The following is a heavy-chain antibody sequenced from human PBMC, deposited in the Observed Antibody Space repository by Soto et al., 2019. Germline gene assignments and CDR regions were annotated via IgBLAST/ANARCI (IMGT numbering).Heavy chain of an antibody. J-gene: IGHJ5*02. Sequence: ASVKVSCKASGGTFSSYAISWVRQATGQGLEWMGGIIPIFGTANYAQKFQGRVTITADESTSTAYMELSSLRSEDTAVYYCARNPGDYDILTGYYNGPWFDPWGQGTLVTVSS. CDR1: GGTFSSYA. CDR3: ARNPGDYDILTGYYNGPWFDP. V-gene: IGHV1-69*13. CDR2: IIPIFGTA. D-gene: IGHD3-9*01.